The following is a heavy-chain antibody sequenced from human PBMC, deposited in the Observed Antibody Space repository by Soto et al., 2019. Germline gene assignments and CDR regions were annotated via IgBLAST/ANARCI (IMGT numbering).Heavy chain of an antibody. J-gene: IGHJ4*02. CDR1: GYTFTSYA. CDR2: INAGNGNT. CDR3: ASSIVVVTALDY. D-gene: IGHD2-21*02. Sequence: QVQLVQSGAEEKKPGASVKVSCKASGYTFTSYAMNWVRQAPGQRLEWMGWINAGNGNTKYSQTFQGRVTITRDTSASTAYMELSSLRSEDTAVYYYASSIVVVTALDYWGQGTLVTVSS. V-gene: IGHV1-3*05.